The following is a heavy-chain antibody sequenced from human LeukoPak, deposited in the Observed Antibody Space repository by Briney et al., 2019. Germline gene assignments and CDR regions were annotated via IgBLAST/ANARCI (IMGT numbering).Heavy chain of an antibody. CDR1: GFTFSSYW. J-gene: IGHJ4*02. D-gene: IGHD6-6*01. Sequence: GGSLRLSYAASGFTFSSYWTHWVRQAPGKGLVWVSRINTDGSSTSYADSVKGRFTISRDNAKNTLYLQMNSLRAEDTAVYYCARVIAAPPFDYWGQGTLVTVSS. V-gene: IGHV3-74*01. CDR3: ARVIAAPPFDY. CDR2: INTDGSST.